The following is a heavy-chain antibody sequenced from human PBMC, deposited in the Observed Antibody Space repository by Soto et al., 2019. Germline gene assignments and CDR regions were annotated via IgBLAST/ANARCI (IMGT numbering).Heavy chain of an antibody. D-gene: IGHD4-17*01. Sequence: PGESLKISCKGSEYSFNTYWIAWVRQMPGKGLEWMGIIYPGDSRTVYSPSFQGQVTISADRSISTAYLQWSSLKDSDTALYYCARNLNYGGHPNCHVSWGQGTLVTVSS. J-gene: IGHJ4*02. CDR2: IYPGDSRT. CDR1: EYSFNTYW. V-gene: IGHV5-51*01. CDR3: ARNLNYGGHPNCHVS.